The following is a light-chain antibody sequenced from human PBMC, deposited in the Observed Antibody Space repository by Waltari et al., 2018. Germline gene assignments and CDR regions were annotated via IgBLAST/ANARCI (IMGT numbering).Light chain of an antibody. CDR3: QQRSNWPPIT. CDR2: DAS. V-gene: IGKV3-11*01. CDR1: QSVSSY. J-gene: IGKJ5*01. Sequence: EIVLTQSPATLSLSPGERATLSCRASQSVSSYLAWYQQKPGQAPRLLIYDASNRATGIPARFSGSGSGTDFTLTISSLEPEDFAVYYYQQRSNWPPITFGQG.